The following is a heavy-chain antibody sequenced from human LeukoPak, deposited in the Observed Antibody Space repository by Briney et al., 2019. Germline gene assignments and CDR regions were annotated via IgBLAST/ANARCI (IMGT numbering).Heavy chain of an antibody. CDR1: GFTFSSYS. D-gene: IGHD1-1*01. V-gene: IGHV3-21*01. CDR2: ISSSSSYI. Sequence: PGGSLRLSCAASGFTFSSYSMNWVRQAPGKGLEWVSSISSSSSYIYYAGSVKGRFTISRDNAKNSLYLQMNSLRAEDTAVYYCARDHWDAFDIWGQGTMVTVSS. J-gene: IGHJ3*02. CDR3: ARDHWDAFDI.